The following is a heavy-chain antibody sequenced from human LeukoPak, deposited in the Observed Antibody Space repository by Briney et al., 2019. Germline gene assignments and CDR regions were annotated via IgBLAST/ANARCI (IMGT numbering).Heavy chain of an antibody. D-gene: IGHD3-16*02. CDR2: LYSGGST. CDR1: GFIFSSYG. V-gene: IGHV3-23*03. J-gene: IGHJ3*02. Sequence: GGSLRLSCAASGFIFSSYGMSWVRQAPGKGLEWVSVLYSGGSTYYADSVKVRFTISRDNSKNTLYLQMNSLRAEDTAVYYCAKELSGDAFDIWGQGTMVTVSS. CDR3: AKELSGDAFDI.